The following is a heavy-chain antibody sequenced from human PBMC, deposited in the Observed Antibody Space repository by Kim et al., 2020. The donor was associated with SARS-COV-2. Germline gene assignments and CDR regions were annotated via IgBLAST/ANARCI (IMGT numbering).Heavy chain of an antibody. Sequence: GGSLRLSCAASGIPFSNACFNWVRQAPGKGLEWVSCINSKSDVGSADLAAPVKGSFAITRDNSKNTLYLIMNSVKTAASAVSYCTSVSMRWVPETFFSVS. CDR1: GIPFSNAC. CDR2: INSKSDVGSA. D-gene: IGHD2-2*01. J-gene: IGHJ4*02. CDR3: TSVSMR. V-gene: IGHV3-15*01.